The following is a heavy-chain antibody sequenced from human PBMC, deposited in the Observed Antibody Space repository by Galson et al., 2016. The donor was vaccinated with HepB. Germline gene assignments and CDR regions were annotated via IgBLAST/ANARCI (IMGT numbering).Heavy chain of an antibody. V-gene: IGHV4-34*01. CDR2: INHSGYT. CDR1: GGSFSAYQ. D-gene: IGHD6-19*01. Sequence: SETLSLTCVVDGGSFSAYQWAWIRQSPGRGLEWIGEINHSGYTNYNPSLGSRVTISIDTSRNQFSLRMTSVTAADTAFSYCARLSNGWIRFDSWGQGSLVTVSS. J-gene: IGHJ5*01. CDR3: ARLSNGWIRFDS.